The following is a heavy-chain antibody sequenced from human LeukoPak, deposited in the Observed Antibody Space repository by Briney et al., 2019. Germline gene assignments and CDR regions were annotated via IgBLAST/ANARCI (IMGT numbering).Heavy chain of an antibody. CDR1: GFTFSSYA. V-gene: IGHV3-30-3*01. J-gene: IGHJ3*02. Sequence: GRSLRLSCAASGFTFSSYAMHWVRQAPGKGLEWVAVISYDGSNKYYADSVKGRFTISRDNSKNTLYLQMNSLRAEDTAVYYCARDNAFDIWGQGTMVTVSS. CDR3: ARDNAFDI. CDR2: ISYDGSNK.